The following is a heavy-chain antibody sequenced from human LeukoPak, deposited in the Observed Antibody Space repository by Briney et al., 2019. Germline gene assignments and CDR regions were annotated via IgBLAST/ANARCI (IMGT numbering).Heavy chain of an antibody. Sequence: GGSLRLSCAASGFTFSNYAVMWVRQAPGQGLEWVSAITSAGAPRYAASEKRLFTTYRDNTKNTLYMQMNSLTAEDTAQYFCARDPNGDYIGAFEFWGQGTGVTVSS. CDR3: ARDPNGDYIGAFEF. CDR2: ITSAGAP. J-gene: IGHJ3*01. CDR1: GFTFSNYA. D-gene: IGHD4-17*01. V-gene: IGHV3-23*01.